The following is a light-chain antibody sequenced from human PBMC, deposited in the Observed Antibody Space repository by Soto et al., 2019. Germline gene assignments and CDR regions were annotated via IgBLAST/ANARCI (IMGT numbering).Light chain of an antibody. CDR1: QGISNY. CDR2: AAS. Sequence: DIQMTQSPSSLSASGDRVTITCRASQGISNYLAWYQQKPGKVPKLLIYAASTLQSGVPSRFSGSGSGTDFTLTISSLQPEDVASYYCQKYNSAPRKFGQGTQVEIK. CDR3: QKYNSAPRK. V-gene: IGKV1-27*01. J-gene: IGKJ1*01.